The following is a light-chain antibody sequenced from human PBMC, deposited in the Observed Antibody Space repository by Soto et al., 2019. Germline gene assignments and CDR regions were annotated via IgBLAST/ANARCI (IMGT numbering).Light chain of an antibody. J-gene: IGLJ2*01. CDR1: SGHSSYA. CDR2: LNNDGSH. Sequence: QLVLTQSPSAPASLGASVKLTCTLSSGHSSYAIAWHQKQPGKGPRYLMDLNNDGSHTKGDGIPDRFSGSSSGAERYLIISSLQSEDEADYYCQTWGTGFQVFGGGTKVTVL. CDR3: QTWGTGFQV. V-gene: IGLV4-69*01.